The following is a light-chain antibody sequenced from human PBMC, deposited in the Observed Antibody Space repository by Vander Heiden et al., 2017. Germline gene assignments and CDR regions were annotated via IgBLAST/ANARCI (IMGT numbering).Light chain of an antibody. CDR1: TSISTY. CDR3: QQRYSTPFT. V-gene: IGKV1-39*01. J-gene: IGKJ4*01. Sequence: DIQLTQSPSSLSASVGDRFTIACWASTSISTYLNWYQQKPGKAPKLLIYGASSLQSGVPSRFSGSGSGTEFTLTITRLQLEDFATYYCQQRYSTPFTFGGRTKVEIK. CDR2: GAS.